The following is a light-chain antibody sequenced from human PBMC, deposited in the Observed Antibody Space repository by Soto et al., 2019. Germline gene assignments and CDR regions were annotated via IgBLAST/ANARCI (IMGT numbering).Light chain of an antibody. Sequence: EIVLTQSPGTLSLSPGERATLSCRASQSISSDYLAWYQQKPSQAPRLFIYGASSRSTGIPDRFSGSGSGTDFTLTISRLEPEDFAVYYCQHYGSSLWTFGQGTKVEIK. J-gene: IGKJ1*01. CDR2: GAS. CDR3: QHYGSSLWT. V-gene: IGKV3-20*01. CDR1: QSISSDY.